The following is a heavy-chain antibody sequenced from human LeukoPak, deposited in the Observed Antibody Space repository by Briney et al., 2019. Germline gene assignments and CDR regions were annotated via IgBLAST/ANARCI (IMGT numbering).Heavy chain of an antibody. V-gene: IGHV3-11*01. CDR1: GFNFGGYY. D-gene: IGHD4-17*01. Sequence: GGSLRLSCIAPGFNFGGYYMGWIRQAPGKGLEWVSYISDDSYRTPYGDSVKGRFTTPRDNAKNSLYLQMDNLRVEDTAVYYCARARGLGIGAHFDYWGQGTLVTVSS. CDR3: ARARGLGIGAHFDY. CDR2: ISDDSYRT. J-gene: IGHJ4*02.